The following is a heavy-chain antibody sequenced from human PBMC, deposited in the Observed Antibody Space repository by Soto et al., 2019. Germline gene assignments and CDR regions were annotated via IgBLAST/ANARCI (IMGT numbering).Heavy chain of an antibody. D-gene: IGHD3-10*01. Sequence: GTSVKVSCKASGYTFTSYAMHWVRQAPGQRLEWMGWINAGNGNTKYSQKFQGRVTITRDTSASTAYMELSSLRSEDTAVYYCARDGLLWFGESGFDYWGQGTLVTVSS. V-gene: IGHV1-3*01. CDR1: GYTFTSYA. CDR2: INAGNGNT. J-gene: IGHJ4*02. CDR3: ARDGLLWFGESGFDY.